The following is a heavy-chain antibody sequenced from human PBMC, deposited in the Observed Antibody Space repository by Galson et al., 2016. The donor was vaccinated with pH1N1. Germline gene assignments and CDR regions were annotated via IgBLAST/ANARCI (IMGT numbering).Heavy chain of an antibody. J-gene: IGHJ3*02. V-gene: IGHV4-59*01. D-gene: IGHD5-18*01. Sequence: SETLSLTCSVSGVSISGYYWGWIRQSPGKGLDYVGYIYYNGHTNYSPSLKSRVTMSLDMSKNQFSLKLTSVTAADTAVYFCARSGSRYGSDAFDMWGQGTTATVSS. CDR2: IYYNGHT. CDR1: GVSISGYY. CDR3: ARSGSRYGSDAFDM.